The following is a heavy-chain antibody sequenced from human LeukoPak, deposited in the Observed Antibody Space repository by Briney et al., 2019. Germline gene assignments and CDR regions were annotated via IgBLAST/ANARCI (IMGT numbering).Heavy chain of an antibody. J-gene: IGHJ6*03. Sequence: ASVKVSCKASGYTFTGYYMHWVRQAPGQGLEWMGWINPNSGGTNYAQKFQGRVTMTRDTSISTAYMELSRLRSDDTAVYYCARRVYGGYAYYMDVWGRGTTVTVSS. CDR3: ARRVYGGYAYYMDV. CDR2: INPNSGGT. D-gene: IGHD4-17*01. CDR1: GYTFTGYY. V-gene: IGHV1-2*02.